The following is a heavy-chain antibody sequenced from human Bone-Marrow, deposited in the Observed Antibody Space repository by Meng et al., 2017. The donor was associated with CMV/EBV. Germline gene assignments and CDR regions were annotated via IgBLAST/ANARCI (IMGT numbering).Heavy chain of an antibody. Sequence: ASVKVSCKASGYTFTSYGISWVRQAPGQGLEWMGWISAYNGNTNYAQKLQGRDTMTTDTSTSTAYMELRSLRSDDTAVYYCAREDWSYYDFWSGYSGLDAFDIWGQGTMVTVSS. CDR1: GYTFTSYG. J-gene: IGHJ3*02. D-gene: IGHD3-3*01. V-gene: IGHV1-18*01. CDR3: AREDWSYYDFWSGYSGLDAFDI. CDR2: ISAYNGNT.